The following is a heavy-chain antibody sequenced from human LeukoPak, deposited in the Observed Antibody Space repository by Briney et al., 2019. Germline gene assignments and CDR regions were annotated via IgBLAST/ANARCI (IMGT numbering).Heavy chain of an antibody. Sequence: SETLSLTCAVYGGSVSGYYWTWIRQPPGKGLEWIGEINHSGSTNYNPSLKSRVTISVDTSKNQFSLKLSSVTAADTAVYYCARGLSYGDYDVWGQGTLVTVSS. CDR1: GGSVSGYY. CDR2: INHSGST. D-gene: IGHD4-17*01. V-gene: IGHV4-34*01. CDR3: ARGLSYGDYDV. J-gene: IGHJ4*02.